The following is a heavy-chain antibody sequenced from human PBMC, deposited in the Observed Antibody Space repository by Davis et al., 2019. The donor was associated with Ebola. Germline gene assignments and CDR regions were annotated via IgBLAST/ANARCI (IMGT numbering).Heavy chain of an antibody. J-gene: IGHJ4*02. CDR2: ISTYNGNT. Sequence: ASVKVSCKASGYSFTDDGISWVRQAPGQGLEWMGWISTYNGNTNYAQKVQGRITMNTDTSTSTAYMELRSLRSNDTAVYYCAREVQRGYCSGGSCPNFDYWGQGTLVTVSS. D-gene: IGHD2-15*01. V-gene: IGHV1-18*01. CDR3: AREVQRGYCSGGSCPNFDY. CDR1: GYSFTDDG.